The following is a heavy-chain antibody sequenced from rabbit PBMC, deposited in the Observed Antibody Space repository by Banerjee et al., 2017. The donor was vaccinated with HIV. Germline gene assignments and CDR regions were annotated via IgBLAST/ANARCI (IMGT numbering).Heavy chain of an antibody. V-gene: IGHV1S45*01. CDR3: ARDLAGVTGWNFNL. CDR2: IDTGSSST. D-gene: IGHD4-1*01. J-gene: IGHJ4*01. CDR1: GFDFSWNS. Sequence: QEQLEESGGDLVKPGASLTLTCTASGFDFSWNSMCWVRQAPGRGLEWIGYIDTGSSSTDYASWAKGRFTISKTSSTTVTLQMTSLTAADTATYFCARDLAGVTGWNFNLWGPGTLVTVS.